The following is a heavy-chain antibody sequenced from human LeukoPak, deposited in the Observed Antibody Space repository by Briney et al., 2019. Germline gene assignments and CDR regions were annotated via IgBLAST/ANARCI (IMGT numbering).Heavy chain of an antibody. J-gene: IGHJ4*02. CDR1: GGSISSYY. CDR2: IFYSGST. Sequence: SETLSLTCTVSGGSISSYYWSWIRQSPGKGLEWIGYIFYSGSTNYNPSLKSRVTISVDTSKNQFSLKLTSVTAADTAIYYCARIAYNYALDYWGQGAQVTVSS. V-gene: IGHV4-59*01. D-gene: IGHD5-24*01. CDR3: ARIAYNYALDY.